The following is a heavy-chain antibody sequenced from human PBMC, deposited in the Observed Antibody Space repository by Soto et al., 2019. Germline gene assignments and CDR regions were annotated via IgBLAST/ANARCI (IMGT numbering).Heavy chain of an antibody. CDR3: ARAHYYGSGSYYKGMGY. Sequence: QVQLVQSGAEVKKPGSSVKVSCKASGGTFSSYAISWVRQAPGQGLEWMGGIIPIFGTANYAQKFQGRVTITADESTSTAYMELSCLRSEDTAVYYCARAHYYGSGSYYKGMGYWGQGTLVTVSS. CDR1: GGTFSSYA. CDR2: IIPIFGTA. D-gene: IGHD3-10*01. J-gene: IGHJ4*02. V-gene: IGHV1-69*01.